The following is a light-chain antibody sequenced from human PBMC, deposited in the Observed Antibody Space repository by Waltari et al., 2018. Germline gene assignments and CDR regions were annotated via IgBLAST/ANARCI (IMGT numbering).Light chain of an antibody. CDR2: WAS. J-gene: IGKJ1*01. CDR1: QSLLYSSNGQNY. CDR3: QQFHSYPRT. V-gene: IGKV4-1*01. Sequence: DIVMTPSPDSLAMSLGERVTINCKSSQSLLYSSNGQNYLARFQQKPGQPPKLLIYWASIRESGVPDRFSGSGSETDVTLTISSLQAEDVAIYYCQQFHSYPRTFGQGTKVEIK.